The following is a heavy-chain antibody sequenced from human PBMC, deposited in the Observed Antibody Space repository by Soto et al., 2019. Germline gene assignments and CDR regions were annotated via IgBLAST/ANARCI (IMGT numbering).Heavy chain of an antibody. D-gene: IGHD5-18*01. CDR3: ARRRAGYIFDH. V-gene: IGHV3-30*14. CDR1: GFAVSSYS. Sequence: GGSLRLSCAASGFAVSSYSMHWVRQAPGKGLEWVAAMSFDGNSKYFADSVKGRFIVSRDNAKNSLFLHMSSLRVEDTAVYYCARRRAGYIFDHWGQGTLVTVSS. J-gene: IGHJ4*02. CDR2: MSFDGNSK.